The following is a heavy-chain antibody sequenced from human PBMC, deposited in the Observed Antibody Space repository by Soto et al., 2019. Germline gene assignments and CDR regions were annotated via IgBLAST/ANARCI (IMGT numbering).Heavy chain of an antibody. CDR3: ARQWNFGAVIILNWFDP. V-gene: IGHV4-39*01. Sequence: PXAALSLHCTVSGGPISSDSFYWGWIRQPPGKGLEWLGSIYYTGTTYYNPSLKSRVTISVDTSKNHFSLKLSSVTAADTAVYYCARQWNFGAVIILNWFDPWGRGTLVTVSS. D-gene: IGHD3-3*01. CDR1: GGPISSDSFY. J-gene: IGHJ5*02. CDR2: IYYTGTT.